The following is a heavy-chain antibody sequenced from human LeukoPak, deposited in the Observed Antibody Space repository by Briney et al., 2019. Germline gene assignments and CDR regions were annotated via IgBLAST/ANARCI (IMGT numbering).Heavy chain of an antibody. CDR3: AGYCSSTSCYGFYYYMDV. V-gene: IGHV1-2*02. D-gene: IGHD2-2*01. J-gene: IGHJ6*03. CDR2: INPNSGGT. Sequence: ASVKVSCKASGYTFTGYYMHWVRQAPGQGLEWIGWINPNSGGTNYAQKFQGRVTMTRDTSISTAYMELSRLRSDDTAVYYCAGYCSSTSCYGFYYYMDVWGKGTTVTVSS. CDR1: GYTFTGYY.